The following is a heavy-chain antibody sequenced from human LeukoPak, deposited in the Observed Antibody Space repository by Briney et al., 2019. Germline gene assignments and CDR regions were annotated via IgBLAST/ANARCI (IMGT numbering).Heavy chain of an antibody. J-gene: IGHJ4*02. D-gene: IGHD6-19*01. V-gene: IGHV3-66*01. CDR2: FYSGGST. CDR3: ARDHIAVAGTFDY. CDR1: GFTVSDNY. Sequence: GGSLRLSCAASGFTVSDNYMSWVRQAPGKGLEWVSVFYSGGSTRYADSVKGRFTISRDNSKNTLYLQLNSLRAEDTAVYYCARDHIAVAGTFDYWGQGTLVTVSS.